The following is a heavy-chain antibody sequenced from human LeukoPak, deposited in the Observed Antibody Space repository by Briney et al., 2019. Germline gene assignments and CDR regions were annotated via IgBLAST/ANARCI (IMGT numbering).Heavy chain of an antibody. V-gene: IGHV3-48*03. J-gene: IGHJ4*02. CDR1: GFSFSDFE. D-gene: IGHD6-13*01. CDR3: ARDPTNLYSTSWYGFDY. Sequence: GGSLRLSCAASGFSFSDFEMNWVRQAPGKGLEWISYISSSGSGLYYADSVKGRFTISRDNAKNSLFLQMNSLGAEDTAVYYCARDPTNLYSTSWYGFDYLGQGTLVTVSS. CDR2: ISSSGSGL.